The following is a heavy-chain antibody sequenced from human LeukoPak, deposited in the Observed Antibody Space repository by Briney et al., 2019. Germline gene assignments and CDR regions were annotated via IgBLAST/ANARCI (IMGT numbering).Heavy chain of an antibody. V-gene: IGHV3-11*01. CDR1: GFSLSTSG. D-gene: IGHD3-22*01. CDR2: ISGSGGTI. CDR3: ARVGRGYSIDY. Sequence: VNPTQTLTLTCTFSGFSLSTSGVCVSWIRQAPGKGLEWVSYISGSGGTINYADSVKGRFTISRDNAENSLYLQMNSLRAEDTAVYYCARVGRGYSIDYWGQGTQVTVSS. J-gene: IGHJ4*02.